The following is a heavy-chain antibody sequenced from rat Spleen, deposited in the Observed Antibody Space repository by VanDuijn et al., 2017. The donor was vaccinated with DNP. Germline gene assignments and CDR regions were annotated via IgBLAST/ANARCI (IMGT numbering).Heavy chain of an antibody. CDR2: ISGAGAT. J-gene: IGHJ1*01. V-gene: IGHV2S12*01. D-gene: IGHD1-6*01. CDR1: GFSLTNFG. Sequence: QVQLRESGPGLVQPSQTLSLTCTVSGFSLTNFGVNWVRQPPGKGLEWIAAISGAGATYYNSALKSRLSISRDTSKSQVFLKMNSLQTEDTAIYFCTRVLYNGYQRHYWSFDFWGPGTMVTVSS. CDR3: TRVLYNGYQRHYWSFDF.